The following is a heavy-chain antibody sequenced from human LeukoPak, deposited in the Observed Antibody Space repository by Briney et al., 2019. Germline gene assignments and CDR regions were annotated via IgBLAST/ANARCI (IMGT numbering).Heavy chain of an antibody. CDR2: ISYSGST. CDR1: GGSISNYY. J-gene: IGHJ3*02. D-gene: IGHD3-22*01. V-gene: IGHV4-59*01. Sequence: SETLSLTCTVSGGSISNYYWSWIRQPPGKGLEWFGYISYSGSTNYNPSLKSRVTISVDTSKNQFSLKLSSVTAADTAVYYCARSDSSGYPNFDIWGQGTMVTVSS. CDR3: ARSDSSGYPNFDI.